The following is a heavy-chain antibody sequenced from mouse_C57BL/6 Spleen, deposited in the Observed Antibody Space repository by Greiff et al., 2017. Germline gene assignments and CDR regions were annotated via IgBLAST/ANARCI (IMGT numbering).Heavy chain of an antibody. Sequence: EVQLQQSGAELVRPGASVKLSCTASGFNIKDDYMHWVKQRPEQGLEWIGWIDPENGDTEYASKFQGKATITADTSSNTAYLQLSSLTSEDTAVYYCTTGGYYYGSSYDYGGQGTTLTVSS. D-gene: IGHD1-1*01. CDR2: IDPENGDT. J-gene: IGHJ2*01. CDR1: GFNIKDDY. CDR3: TTGGYYYGSSYDY. V-gene: IGHV14-4*01.